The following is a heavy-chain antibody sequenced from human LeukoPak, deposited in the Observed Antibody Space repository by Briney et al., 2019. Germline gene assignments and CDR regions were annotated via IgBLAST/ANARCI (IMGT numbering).Heavy chain of an antibody. CDR3: ARGTLDSSGSFYYYYYYMDV. D-gene: IGHD3-22*01. Sequence: PSETLSLTCTVSGGSISSGGYYWSWIRQHPGKGLEGIGYIYYSGSTYYNPSLKSRVTISVETSKNQFSLKLSSVTAADTAVYYCARGTLDSSGSFYYYYYYMDVWGKGTTVTVSS. J-gene: IGHJ6*03. CDR1: GGSISSGGYY. CDR2: IYYSGST. V-gene: IGHV4-31*03.